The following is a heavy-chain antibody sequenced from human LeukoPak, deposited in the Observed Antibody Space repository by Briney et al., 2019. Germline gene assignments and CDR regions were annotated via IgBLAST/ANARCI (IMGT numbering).Heavy chain of an antibody. CDR3: ARGLFLSGYLDAFDI. CDR1: GFTFSTYG. Sequence: PGGSLRLSCAASGFTFSTYGLTWVRQAPGKGLEWVSTISSSGGSTYYADSVKGRCTISRDNSKNTLYLQMNSLRVEDTAIYYCARGLFLSGYLDAFDIWGQGTVVTVSS. D-gene: IGHD3-22*01. CDR2: ISSSGGST. J-gene: IGHJ3*02. V-gene: IGHV3-23*01.